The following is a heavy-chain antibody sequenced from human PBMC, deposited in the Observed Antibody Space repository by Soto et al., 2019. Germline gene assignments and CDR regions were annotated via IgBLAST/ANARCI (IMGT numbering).Heavy chain of an antibody. J-gene: IGHJ6*02. Sequence: SETLSLTCTVSGGSISSSSYYWGWIRQPPGKGLEWIGSIYYSGSTYYNPSLKSRVTISVDPSKNQFSLKLSSVTAADTAVYYCAICYIVDTAIVYCYYGMDVWGQGTMVTVSS. D-gene: IGHD5-18*01. CDR2: IYYSGST. CDR3: AICYIVDTAIVYCYYGMDV. V-gene: IGHV4-39*01. CDR1: GGSISSSSYY.